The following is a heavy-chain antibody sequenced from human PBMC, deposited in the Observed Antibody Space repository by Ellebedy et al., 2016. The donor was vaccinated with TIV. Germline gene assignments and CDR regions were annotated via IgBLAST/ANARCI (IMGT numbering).Heavy chain of an antibody. CDR3: AKDLHYWSAADY. CDR1: GFSIFSTY. V-gene: IGHV3-53*01. CDR2: IHSGGTT. D-gene: IGHD3-3*02. Sequence: GGSLRLSCAASGFSIFSTYMSWVRQAPGKGLECVSLIHSGGTTYYADSVKGRFTISRDNSKNTLYLQMTSLRAEDTAVYYCAKDLHYWSAADYWGQGTLVTVSS. J-gene: IGHJ4*02.